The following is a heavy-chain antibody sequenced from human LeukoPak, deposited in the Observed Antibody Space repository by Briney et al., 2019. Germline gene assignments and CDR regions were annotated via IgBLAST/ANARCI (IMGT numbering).Heavy chain of an antibody. CDR2: IYHSGST. CDR1: GYSISSGYY. CDR3: ARAGGWDAFDI. Sequence: SETLCLTRTVSGYSISSGYYWAWTRQPPGKGLEWIGSIYHSGSTYYNPSLKSRVTISVDTSKNQCSLKLGSVTAADTAVYYCARAGGWDAFDIWGQGTMVTVSS. V-gene: IGHV4-38-2*02. J-gene: IGHJ3*02. D-gene: IGHD6-19*01.